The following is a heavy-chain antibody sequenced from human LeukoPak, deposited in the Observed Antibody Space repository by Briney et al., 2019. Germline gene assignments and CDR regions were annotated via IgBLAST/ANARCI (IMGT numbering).Heavy chain of an antibody. CDR3: ARGQDCGGDCSMYYFDY. CDR2: INHSGST. J-gene: IGHJ4*02. V-gene: IGHV4-34*01. CDR1: GGSFSGYY. D-gene: IGHD2-21*02. Sequence: SETLSLTCAVYGGSFSGYYWSWIRQPPGKGLEWIGEINHSGSTNYNPSLESRVTISVDTSKNQFSLKLSSVTAADTAVYYCARGQDCGGDCSMYYFDYGGQGTLVTVSS.